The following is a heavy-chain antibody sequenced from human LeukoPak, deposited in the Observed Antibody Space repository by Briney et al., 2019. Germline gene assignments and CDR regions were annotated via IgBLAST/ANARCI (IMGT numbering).Heavy chain of an antibody. V-gene: IGHV3-30*02. CDR3: AKGEVLGIAAAGHDY. J-gene: IGHJ4*02. CDR1: GFTFSSYG. D-gene: IGHD6-13*01. Sequence: PGGSLRLSCAASGFTFSSYGMHWVRQAPGKGLEWVAFIRYDGSNKYYADSVKGRFTISRDNSKNTLYLQMNSLRAEDTAVYYCAKGEVLGIAAAGHDYWGQGTLVTVSS. CDR2: IRYDGSNK.